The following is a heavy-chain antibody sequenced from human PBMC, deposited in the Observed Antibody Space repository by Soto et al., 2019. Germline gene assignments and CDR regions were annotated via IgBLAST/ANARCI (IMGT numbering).Heavy chain of an antibody. V-gene: IGHV1-18*01. Sequence: GASVKVSCKASGYTFTSYGISWVRQAPGQGLEWMGWISAYNGNTSYAQKLQGRVTMTTDTSTSTAYMELRSLRSDDTAVYYCARDAGPDSSGYYSDYWGQGTLVTVSS. D-gene: IGHD3-22*01. CDR2: ISAYNGNT. CDR3: ARDAGPDSSGYYSDY. J-gene: IGHJ4*02. CDR1: GYTFTSYG.